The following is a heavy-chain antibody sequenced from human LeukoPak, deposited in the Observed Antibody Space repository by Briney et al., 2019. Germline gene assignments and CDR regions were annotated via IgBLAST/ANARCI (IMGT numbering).Heavy chain of an antibody. Sequence: PSETLSLTCTITGGSISSYYWSWIRQPPGKGLEWIGYIYYSGSTNYNPSLKSRVTISVDTSKNQFSLKLSSVTAADTAVYYCARGRGSLAPADWGQGTLVTVSS. CDR2: IYYSGST. CDR1: GGSISSYY. CDR3: ARGRGSLAPAD. V-gene: IGHV4-59*12. D-gene: IGHD3-10*01. J-gene: IGHJ4*02.